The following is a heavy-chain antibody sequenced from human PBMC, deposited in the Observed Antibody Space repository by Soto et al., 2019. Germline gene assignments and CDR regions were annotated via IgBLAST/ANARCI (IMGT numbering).Heavy chain of an antibody. D-gene: IGHD3-10*01. Sequence: PSETLSLTCAVSGGSIDNNNYWSWVRQSPGKGLEWIGEIYQSGSTSYSPSLKSRVIISLDKSKNEFSLRLNSVTAADTAVYYCATQNPGSYHFEHWGQGHPVTVSS. CDR2: IYQSGST. CDR1: GGSIDNNNY. CDR3: ATQNPGSYHFEH. V-gene: IGHV4-4*02. J-gene: IGHJ4*02.